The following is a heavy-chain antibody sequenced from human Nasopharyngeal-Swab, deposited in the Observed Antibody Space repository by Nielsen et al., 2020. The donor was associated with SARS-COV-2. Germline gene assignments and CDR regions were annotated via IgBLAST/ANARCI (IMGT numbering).Heavy chain of an antibody. CDR3: AREGGDSSSWYHNWYFDL. V-gene: IGHV3-53*01. CDR2: IYSGGST. J-gene: IGHJ2*01. Sequence: GESLKISCAASGFTVSNNYMSWVRQAPGKGLEWVSVIYSGGSTYYADSVKGRFTISRDNSKNTLNLQMYSLRAEDTAVYYCAREGGDSSSWYHNWYFDLWGRGTLVTVSS. D-gene: IGHD6-13*01. CDR1: GFTVSNNY.